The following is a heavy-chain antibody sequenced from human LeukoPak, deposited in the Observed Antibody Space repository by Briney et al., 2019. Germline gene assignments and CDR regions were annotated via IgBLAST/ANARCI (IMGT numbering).Heavy chain of an antibody. J-gene: IGHJ4*02. V-gene: IGHV3-74*01. CDR3: AKGGTVLFDY. CDR1: GFTLSSYW. CDR2: INNDGSST. D-gene: IGHD3-16*01. Sequence: GGSLRLSCAASGFTLSSYWMHWVRQAPGKGMGWVSRINNDGSSTIYAESVKGRFTISRDNAKNTLYLQMNSLRDEDTAVYYCAKGGTVLFDYWGQGTLVTVSS.